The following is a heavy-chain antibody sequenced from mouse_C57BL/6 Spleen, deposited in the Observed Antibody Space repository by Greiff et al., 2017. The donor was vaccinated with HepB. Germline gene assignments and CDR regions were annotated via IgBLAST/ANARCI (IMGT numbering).Heavy chain of an antibody. CDR2: IDPSDSYT. J-gene: IGHJ3*01. V-gene: IGHV1-69*01. CDR3: ARRNYYGSSYGFAY. Sequence: QVQLQQPGAELVMPGASVKLSCKASGYTFTSYWMHWVKQRPGQGLEWIGEIDPSDSYTNYNQKFKGNSTLTVDKSSSTAYMQLSSLTSEDSAVYYCARRNYYGSSYGFAYWGQGTLVTVSA. CDR1: GYTFTSYW. D-gene: IGHD1-1*01.